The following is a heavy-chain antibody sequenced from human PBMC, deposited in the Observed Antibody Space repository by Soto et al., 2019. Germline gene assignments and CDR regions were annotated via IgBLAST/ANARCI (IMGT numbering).Heavy chain of an antibody. CDR1: GFTFTTYW. J-gene: IGHJ4*02. D-gene: IGHD3-3*01. Sequence: GESLKISCKGSGFTFTTYWIGWVRQVPGKGLEWMGVIYPDDSDTRYSPSFQGRVTISTDKSNSTAYLQWSSLEASDTAVYYCARAFRSNYYAFWGQGTLVTVSS. CDR2: IYPDDSDT. V-gene: IGHV5-51*01. CDR3: ARAFRSNYYAF.